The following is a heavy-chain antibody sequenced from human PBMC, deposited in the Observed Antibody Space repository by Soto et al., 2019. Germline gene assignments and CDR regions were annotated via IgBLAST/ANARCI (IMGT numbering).Heavy chain of an antibody. D-gene: IGHD3-16*01. J-gene: IGHJ4*02. Sequence: SETLSLTCTVSGGSLNSSSHYWSWIRQPPGKGLEWIGYIYFNGNTNYNPSLKRQVTISIDTSKKQISLNLTSVTDADTAVYCCASVTFGGVVLAHWGQGTLVTVSS. CDR3: ASVTFGGVVLAH. V-gene: IGHV4-61*01. CDR2: IYFNGNT. CDR1: GGSLNSSSHY.